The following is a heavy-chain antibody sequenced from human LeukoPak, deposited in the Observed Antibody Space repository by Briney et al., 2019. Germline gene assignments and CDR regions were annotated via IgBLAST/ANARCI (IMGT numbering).Heavy chain of an antibody. CDR3: ARDSGWFKADY. CDR1: GFTFSSSW. CDR2: IKGDGSVK. D-gene: IGHD6-19*01. Sequence: PGGSLRLSCAASGFTFSSSWMNWVRQAPGKGLEWVAMIKGDGSVKLYLDSVKGRFTISRDNAGNSLYLQMNSLRAEDTAVYYCARDSGWFKADYWGQGTLVTVSS. J-gene: IGHJ4*02. V-gene: IGHV3-7*01.